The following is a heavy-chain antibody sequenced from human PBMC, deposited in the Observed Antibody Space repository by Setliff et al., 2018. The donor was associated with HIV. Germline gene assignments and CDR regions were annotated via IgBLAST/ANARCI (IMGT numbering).Heavy chain of an antibody. V-gene: IGHV4-4*09. CDR1: GGSISSNY. CDR3: ARLIHTGLLYFDF. Sequence: SETLSLTCTVSGGSISSNYWSWIRQPPGKGLEWIGYIYSSGTTQYNPSVESRVTMSLDTSRDQFSLNLRSVTAADTAVYFCARLIHTGLLYFDFWGLGTLVTVSS. CDR2: IYSSGTT. J-gene: IGHJ4*02. D-gene: IGHD2-8*02.